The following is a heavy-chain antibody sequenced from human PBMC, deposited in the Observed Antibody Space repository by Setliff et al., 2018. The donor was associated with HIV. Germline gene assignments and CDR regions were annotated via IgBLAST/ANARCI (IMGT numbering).Heavy chain of an antibody. D-gene: IGHD3-3*01. Sequence: SETLSLTCNVSGDSLNTYYWSWIRQSAGKGLEWIGRIYASGKTTFNPSLKSRITMSVDTSKNQFPLKLASVTAADTAVYYCARGNNDLESFDYWGQGALVTVSS. CDR1: GDSLNTYY. CDR3: ARGNNDLESFDY. J-gene: IGHJ4*02. V-gene: IGHV4-4*07. CDR2: IYASGKT.